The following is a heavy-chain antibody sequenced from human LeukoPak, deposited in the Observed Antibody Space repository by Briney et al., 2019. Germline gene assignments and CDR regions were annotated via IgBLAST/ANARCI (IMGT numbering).Heavy chain of an antibody. V-gene: IGHV3-15*01. D-gene: IGHD1-26*01. Sequence: GGSLRLSCAASGFTFSNAWMSWVRQAPGKGLEWVGHIKSKTDGATTDYAAPVKGRFTISRDDSKNTLYLQMNSLKTEDTAVYYCTTVEGATLYYYGMDVWGQGTTVTVSS. CDR3: TTVEGATLYYYGMDV. J-gene: IGHJ6*02. CDR2: IKSKTDGATT. CDR1: GFTFSNAW.